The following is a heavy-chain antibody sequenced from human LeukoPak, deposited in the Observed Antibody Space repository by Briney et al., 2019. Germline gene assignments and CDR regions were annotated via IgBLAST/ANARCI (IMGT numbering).Heavy chain of an antibody. J-gene: IGHJ4*02. Sequence: ASVKVSCKASGYTFTSYGISWVRQAPGQGLEWMGGIIPIFGTANYAQKFQGRVTITADESTSTAYMELSSLRSEDTAVYYCARTTNYYDSVYYFDYWGQGTLVTVSS. CDR3: ARTTNYYDSVYYFDY. V-gene: IGHV1-69*13. CDR2: IIPIFGTA. D-gene: IGHD3-22*01. CDR1: GYTFTSYG.